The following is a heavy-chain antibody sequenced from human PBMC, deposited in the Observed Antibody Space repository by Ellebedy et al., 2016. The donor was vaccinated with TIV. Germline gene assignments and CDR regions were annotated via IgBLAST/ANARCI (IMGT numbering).Heavy chain of an antibody. Sequence: ASVKVSCKVSGHTLMELSMHWVRQTPGKGLEWMGGFHPEDGERIYGQKFQGRMTMTEDMSTDTAYMELSSLTSEDTAIYYCAAVRIQIWFPKWFDHWGQGTLVTVSS. D-gene: IGHD5-18*01. CDR3: AAVRIQIWFPKWFDH. J-gene: IGHJ5*02. V-gene: IGHV1-24*01. CDR1: GHTLMELS. CDR2: FHPEDGER.